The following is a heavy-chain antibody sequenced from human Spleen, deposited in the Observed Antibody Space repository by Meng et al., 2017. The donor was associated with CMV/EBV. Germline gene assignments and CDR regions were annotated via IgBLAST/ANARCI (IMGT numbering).Heavy chain of an antibody. CDR1: GGFINNNY. V-gene: IGHV4-59*01. D-gene: IGHD2-8*01. CDR2: IYNSGST. Sequence: SETLSLTCTVSGGFINNNYWCWIRQPPGKGLECIAYIYNSGSTNYNPSLKSRVSISLDTSKNQFSLKLSSVTAADTAVYYCAGLILGNGGRGPWGQGTLVTVS. CDR3: AGLILGNGGRGP. J-gene: IGHJ5*02.